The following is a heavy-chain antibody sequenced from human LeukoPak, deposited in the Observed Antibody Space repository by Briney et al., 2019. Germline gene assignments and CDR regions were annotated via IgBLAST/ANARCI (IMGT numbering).Heavy chain of an antibody. CDR2: IYYSGST. CDR3: ARDFEQWLVRGYFDY. D-gene: IGHD6-19*01. V-gene: IGHV4-39*07. CDR1: GGSISSSSYY. Sequence: SETLSLTCTVSGGSISSSSYYWGWIRQPPGKGLEWIGSIYYSGSTYYNPSLKSRVTISVDTSKNQFSLKLSSVTAADTAVYYCARDFEQWLVRGYFDYWGQGTLVTVSS. J-gene: IGHJ4*02.